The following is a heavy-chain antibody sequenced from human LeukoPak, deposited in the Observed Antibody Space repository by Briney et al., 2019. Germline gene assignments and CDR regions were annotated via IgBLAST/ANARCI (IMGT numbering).Heavy chain of an antibody. CDR3: ARAGGVVVPAHFDP. Sequence: SETLSLTCTVSGGSISSGGYYWSWIRQHPGKGLEWIGYIYYSGSTYYNPSLKSRVTISVDTSENQFSLKLSSVTAADTAVYYCARAGGVVVPAHFDPWGQGTLVTVSS. V-gene: IGHV4-31*03. J-gene: IGHJ5*02. CDR1: GGSISSGGYY. CDR2: IYYSGST. D-gene: IGHD2-2*01.